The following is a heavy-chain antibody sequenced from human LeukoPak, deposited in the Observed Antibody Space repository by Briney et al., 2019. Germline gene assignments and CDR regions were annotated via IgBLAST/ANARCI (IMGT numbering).Heavy chain of an antibody. V-gene: IGHV4-59*01. Sequence: SETLSLTCTVSGGSISSYYWSWIRQPPGKGLEWIGYIYYSGSTNYNPSLKSRVTISVDTSKNQFSLKLSSVTAADTAVYYCARSEYSGSYFLDDWGQGTLVTVSS. J-gene: IGHJ4*02. CDR1: GGSISSYY. CDR2: IYYSGST. CDR3: ARSEYSGSYFLDD. D-gene: IGHD1-26*01.